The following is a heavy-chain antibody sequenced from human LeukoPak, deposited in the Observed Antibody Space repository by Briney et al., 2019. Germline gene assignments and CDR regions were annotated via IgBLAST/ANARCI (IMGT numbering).Heavy chain of an antibody. CDR3: ARAPSEIGGYYPEYFRH. CDR2: IKSDGRT. V-gene: IGHV3-74*01. Sequence: PGGSLRLSCAAAGFTFSNYWMPWVRQAPGKGLVWVSRIKSDGRTNYADSVKGRFTISRDNAKNTVSLQMNSLRAEDTGVYYCARAPSEIGGYYPEYFRHWGQGTLVTVSS. J-gene: IGHJ1*01. D-gene: IGHD3-22*01. CDR1: GFTFSNYW.